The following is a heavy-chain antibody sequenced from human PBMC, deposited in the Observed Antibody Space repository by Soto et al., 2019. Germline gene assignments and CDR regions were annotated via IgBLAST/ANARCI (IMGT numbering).Heavy chain of an antibody. CDR3: APLSVSLSGPYGIHV. J-gene: IGHJ6*02. V-gene: IGHV4-39*01. CDR2: MLYSGLT. Sequence: LSLTCSVSGYSVSSSDYYWAWIRQPPGKGLEWIGSMLYSGLTYYNPSLKSRVTLSVDTSKNQFSVKLNSVTASDTAVYYCAPLSVSLSGPYGIHVWGQGTTVTVSS. D-gene: IGHD2-15*01. CDR1: GYSVSSSDYY.